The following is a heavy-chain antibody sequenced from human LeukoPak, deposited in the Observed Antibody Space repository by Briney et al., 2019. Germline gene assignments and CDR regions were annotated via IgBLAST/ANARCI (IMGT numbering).Heavy chain of an antibody. CDR1: GYTFTGYY. Sequence: ASVKVSCKASGYTFTGYYMHWVRRAPGQGLEWMGWINPNSGGTNYAQKFQGRVTMTRDTSISTAYMELSRLRSDDTAVYYCAMDTDIVVVPAAIPGIWGQGTMVTVSS. CDR2: INPNSGGT. CDR3: AMDTDIVVVPAAIPGI. J-gene: IGHJ3*02. D-gene: IGHD2-2*01. V-gene: IGHV1-2*02.